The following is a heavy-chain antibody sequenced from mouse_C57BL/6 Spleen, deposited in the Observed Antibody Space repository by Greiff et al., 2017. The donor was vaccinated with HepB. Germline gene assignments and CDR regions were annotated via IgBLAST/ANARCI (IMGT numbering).Heavy chain of an antibody. V-gene: IGHV1-5*01. CDR1: GYTFTSYW. J-gene: IGHJ2*01. D-gene: IGHD2-4*01. CDR3: TREIYYDYDGGGFDY. Sequence: EVKLVESGTVLARPGASVKMSCKTSGYTFTSYWMHWVKQRPGQGLEWIGAIYPGNSDTSYNQKFKGKAKLTAVTSASTAYMELSSLTNEDSAVYYCTREIYYDYDGGGFDYWGQGTTLTVSS. CDR2: IYPGNSDT.